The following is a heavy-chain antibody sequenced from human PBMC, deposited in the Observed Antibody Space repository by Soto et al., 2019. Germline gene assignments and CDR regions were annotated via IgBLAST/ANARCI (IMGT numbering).Heavy chain of an antibody. CDR1: GFAFSGYS. CDR3: GGEPDGLAY. Sequence: EVQLVESGGGLVQPGGSLRLSCAASGFAFSGYSMNWVRQAPGKGLEWISYISSGSETIYYADSVKGRFTISRDNAKYSLYLQMNSRSVGDTARYSCGGEPDGLAYWGQGTLVTVSS. CDR2: ISSGSETI. J-gene: IGHJ4*02. V-gene: IGHV3-48*01.